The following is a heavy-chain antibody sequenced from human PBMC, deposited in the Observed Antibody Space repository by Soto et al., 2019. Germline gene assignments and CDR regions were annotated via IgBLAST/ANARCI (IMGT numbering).Heavy chain of an antibody. V-gene: IGHV4-59*02. CDR3: AKTAILRVPNWFDP. CDR2: VFHSGSS. CDR1: GASVTCFY. Sequence: SETLSLTCTVSGASVTCFYWSWIRQPPGKGLEWIGYVFHSGSSNYNPSLKSRVTISVDTSKSQISLRLTSVTAADTAVYYCAKTAILRVPNWFDPWGQGTLVTVSS. D-gene: IGHD3-9*01. J-gene: IGHJ5*02.